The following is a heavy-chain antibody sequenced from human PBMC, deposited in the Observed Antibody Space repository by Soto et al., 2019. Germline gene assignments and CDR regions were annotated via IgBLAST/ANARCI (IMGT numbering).Heavy chain of an antibody. CDR3: AREERITMVRGVTNWFDP. CDR1: GGSVSSGSYY. D-gene: IGHD3-10*01. J-gene: IGHJ5*02. CDR2: IYYSGST. V-gene: IGHV4-61*01. Sequence: SETLSLTCTVSGGSVSSGSYYWSWIRQPPGKGLEWIGYIYYSGSTNYNPSLKSRVTISVDTSKNQFSLKLSSVTAADTAVYYCAREERITMVRGVTNWFDPWGQGTLVTVSS.